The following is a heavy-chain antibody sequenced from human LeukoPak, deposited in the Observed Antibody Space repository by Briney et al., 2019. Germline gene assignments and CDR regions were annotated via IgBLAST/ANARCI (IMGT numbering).Heavy chain of an antibody. CDR2: IFRGDAT. V-gene: IGHV3-53*01. CDR3: AGDSISSPNLDY. J-gene: IGHJ4*02. CDR1: GFIVIDRY. Sequence: PGGSLRLSCAASGFIVIDRYMSWVRQAPGKGLEWVAIIFRGDATYYIDSVKGRFIVSRDNSKNTMYLEMNSLRAEDTAVYYCAGDSISSPNLDYWGRGTLVTVSS. D-gene: IGHD6-6*01.